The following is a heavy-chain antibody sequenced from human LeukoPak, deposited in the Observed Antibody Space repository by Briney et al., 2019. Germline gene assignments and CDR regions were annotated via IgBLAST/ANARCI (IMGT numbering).Heavy chain of an antibody. V-gene: IGHV4-39*01. CDR2: IDYSGST. CDR3: ASQTTVTTVFDYYYMDV. Sequence: PSETLSLTCTVSGGSISSSSYYWGWIRQPPGKGLEWIGSIDYSGSTYYSPSLKSPVTISIDTSKNQFSLKLNSVTAADTAVYYCASQTTVTTVFDYYYMDVWGKGTTVTVSS. D-gene: IGHD4-17*01. J-gene: IGHJ6*03. CDR1: GGSISSSSYY.